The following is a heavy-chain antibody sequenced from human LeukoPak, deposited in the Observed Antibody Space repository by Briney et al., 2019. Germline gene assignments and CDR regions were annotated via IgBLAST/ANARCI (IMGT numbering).Heavy chain of an antibody. D-gene: IGHD6-6*01. Sequence: SVKVSCKASGGTFSSYAISWVRQAPGQGLEWMGRIIPILGIANYAQKFQGRVTITADKSTSTAYMELSSLRSEDTAVYYCARALSSLSIAARPRGTDVWGQGTTVTVSS. CDR3: ARALSSLSIAARPRGTDV. J-gene: IGHJ6*02. V-gene: IGHV1-69*04. CDR2: IIPILGIA. CDR1: GGTFSSYA.